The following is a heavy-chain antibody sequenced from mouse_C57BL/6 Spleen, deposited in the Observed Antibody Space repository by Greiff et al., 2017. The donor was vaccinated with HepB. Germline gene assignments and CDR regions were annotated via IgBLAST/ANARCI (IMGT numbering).Heavy chain of an antibody. D-gene: IGHD2-4*01. V-gene: IGHV14-1*01. CDR3: TTTLKYDYAWFAY. CDR2: IDPEDGDT. J-gene: IGHJ3*01. CDR1: GFNIKDYY. Sequence: VQLQQSGAELVRPGASVKLSCTASGFNIKDYYMHWVKQRPEQGLEWIGRIDPEDGDTEYAPKFQGKATMTADTSSNTAYLQLSSLTSEDSAVYYCTTTLKYDYAWFAYWGQGTLVTVSA.